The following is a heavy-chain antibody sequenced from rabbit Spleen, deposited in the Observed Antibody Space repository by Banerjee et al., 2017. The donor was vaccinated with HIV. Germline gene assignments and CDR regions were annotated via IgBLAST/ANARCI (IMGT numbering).Heavy chain of an antibody. J-gene: IGHJ4*01. CDR2: IVISSGST. CDR3: ARGYNSVGYYGDL. CDR1: GFSLSNNYD. V-gene: IGHV1S45*01. D-gene: IGHD1-1*01. Sequence: QEQLEESGGDLVQPGASLTLTCTASGFSLSNNYDMCWVRQAPGKGLELSACIVISSGSTYYATWAKGRFTVSKTSSTTVTLQMTRLTAADTATYFCARGYNSVGYYGDLWGPGTLVTVS.